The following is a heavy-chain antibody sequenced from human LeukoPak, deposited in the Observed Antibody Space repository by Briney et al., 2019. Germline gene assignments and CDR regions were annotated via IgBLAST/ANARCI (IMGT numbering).Heavy chain of an antibody. D-gene: IGHD3-16*02. CDR3: ARGARYTGDY. CDR2: IYYSGST. V-gene: IGHV4-39*07. CDR1: GGSISSSSYY. J-gene: IGHJ4*02. Sequence: SETLSLTCTVSGGSISSSSYYWGWIRQPPGKGLEWIGSIYYSGSTYYNPSLESRVTISVDTSKNQFSLKLSSVTAADTAVYYCARGARYTGDYWGQGTLVTVSS.